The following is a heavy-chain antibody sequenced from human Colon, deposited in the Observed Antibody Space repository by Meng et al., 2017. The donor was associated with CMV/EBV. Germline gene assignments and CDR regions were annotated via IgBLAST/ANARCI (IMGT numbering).Heavy chain of an antibody. J-gene: IGHJ4*02. D-gene: IGHD1-1*01. V-gene: IGHV1-2*02. CDR2: MLPKTGAL. CDR3: IRENWYYDY. Sequence: GRLVQSGAEVNKPGASVKVSCKASGYHFTPYYIHWVRQAPGQSLECVGCMLPKTGALDYAQKFRGRITLTTDTSITTAYMELSGLTSDDTAVYYCIRENWYYDYWGLGTLVTVSS. CDR1: GYHFTPYY.